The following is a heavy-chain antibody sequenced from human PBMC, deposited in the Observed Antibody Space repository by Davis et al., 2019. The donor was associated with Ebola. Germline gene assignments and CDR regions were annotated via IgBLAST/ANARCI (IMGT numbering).Heavy chain of an antibody. Sequence: MPSETLSLTCSVSASSVSTTRYHRGCIRQPPGEGLEWIGRIYSSGNTYYNPSLKSRVTISLDTSRNQFSLNLYSVTAADTAVYYCARRITGSYSDYWGQGLLVTVTT. CDR1: ASSVSTTRYH. D-gene: IGHD3-10*01. J-gene: IGHJ4*02. CDR2: IYSSGNT. CDR3: ARRITGSYSDY. V-gene: IGHV4-39*01.